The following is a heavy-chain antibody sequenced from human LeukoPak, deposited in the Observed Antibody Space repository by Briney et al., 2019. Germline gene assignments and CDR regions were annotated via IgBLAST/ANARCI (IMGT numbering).Heavy chain of an antibody. V-gene: IGHV4-39*01. CDR1: GGSISSSSYY. J-gene: IGHJ4*02. Sequence: SETLSLTCTVSGGSISSSSYYWGWIRQPPGKGLEWIGSIYYSGSTYYNPSLKSRVTISVDTSKNQFSLKLSSVTAADTAVYYCARVSTTLTTFRFDYWGQGTLVTVSS. CDR3: ARVSTTLTTFRFDY. D-gene: IGHD4-11*01. CDR2: IYYSGST.